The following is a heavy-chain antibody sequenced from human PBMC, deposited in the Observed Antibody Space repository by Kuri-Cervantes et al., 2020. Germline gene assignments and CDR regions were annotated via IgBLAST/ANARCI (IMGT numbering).Heavy chain of an antibody. Sequence: GSLRLSCAVYGESFSVYYWSWVRQPPGKGLQWIGEINHSGNTNYNPSLKSRVTLSLDTSQNHFSLKLTSVTAADTAVYYCARDQYSTGWRGWFDPWGQGTQVTVSS. CDR2: INHSGNT. J-gene: IGHJ5*02. CDR1: GESFSVYY. D-gene: IGHD6-19*01. V-gene: IGHV4-34*01. CDR3: ARDQYSTGWRGWFDP.